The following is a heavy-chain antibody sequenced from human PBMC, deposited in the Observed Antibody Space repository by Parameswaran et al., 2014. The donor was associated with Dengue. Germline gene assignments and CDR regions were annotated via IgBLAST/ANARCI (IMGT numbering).Heavy chain of an antibody. CDR2: IRYDGSNK. Sequence: VRQMPGKGLEWVAFIRYDGSNKYYADSVKGRFTISRDNSKNTLYLQMNSLRAEDTAVYYCAPNSRGPWGQGTLVTVSS. V-gene: IGHV3-30*02. J-gene: IGHJ5*02. CDR3: APNSRGP. D-gene: IGHD5-24*01.